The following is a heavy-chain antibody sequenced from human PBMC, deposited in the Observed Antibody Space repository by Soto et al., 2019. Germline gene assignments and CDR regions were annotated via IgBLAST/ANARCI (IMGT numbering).Heavy chain of an antibody. V-gene: IGHV3-23*01. D-gene: IGHD3-9*01. J-gene: IGHJ6*02. CDR2: ITGDGVSI. CDR1: GFTLSNYA. CDR3: ARDLDILTGYYTYYGMDV. Sequence: PGGSLRLSCAASGFTLSNYAMSWVRQAPGKGLEWVSGITGDGVSIFYADSVKGRFTISTDNSKNTLYLQMNSLRVEDTAVYYCARDLDILTGYYTYYGMDVWGQGTTVTVSS.